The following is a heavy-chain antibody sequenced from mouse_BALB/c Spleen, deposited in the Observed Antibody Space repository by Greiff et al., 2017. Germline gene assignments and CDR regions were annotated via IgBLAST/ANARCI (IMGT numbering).Heavy chain of an antibody. Sequence: EVKVVASGGGLVQPKGSLKLSCAASGFTFNTYAMNWVRQAPGKGLEWVARIRSKSNNYATYYADSVKDRFTISRDDSQSMLYLQMNNLKTEDTAMYYCVRQDGLAWFAYWGQGTLVTVSA. CDR1: GFTFNTYA. CDR3: VRQDGLAWFAY. D-gene: IGHD2-3*01. CDR2: IRSKSNNYAT. J-gene: IGHJ3*01. V-gene: IGHV10-1*02.